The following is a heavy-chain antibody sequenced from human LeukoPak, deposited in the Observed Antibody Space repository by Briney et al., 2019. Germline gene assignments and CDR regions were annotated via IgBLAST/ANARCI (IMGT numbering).Heavy chain of an antibody. J-gene: IGHJ4*02. CDR2: INSHGGRT. Sequence: GGSLRLSCEASGFNLGGFAMSWVREDPGEGVEWVSIINSHGGRTFYADSVKGRFTISRDNSKNTLYLQMNSLRVEDTAIYYCAKDSIPDGYNSLDYWGQGTLVTVSS. V-gene: IGHV3-23*01. CDR3: AKDSIPDGYNSLDY. D-gene: IGHD5-24*01. CDR1: GFNLGGFA.